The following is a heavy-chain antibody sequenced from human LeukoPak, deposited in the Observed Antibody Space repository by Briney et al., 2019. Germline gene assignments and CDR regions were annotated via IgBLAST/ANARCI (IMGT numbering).Heavy chain of an antibody. CDR1: GFTFSSYE. D-gene: IGHD5-12*01. Sequence: GGSLRLSCAASGFTFSSYEMNWVRQAPGKGLEWVSYISSSGSTIYYADSVKGRFTISRDNAKNSLYLQMNSLRAEDTAVYYCARDRSGFSGYDFFDYWGQGTLVTVSS. CDR2: ISSSGSTI. CDR3: ARDRSGFSGYDFFDY. V-gene: IGHV3-48*03. J-gene: IGHJ4*02.